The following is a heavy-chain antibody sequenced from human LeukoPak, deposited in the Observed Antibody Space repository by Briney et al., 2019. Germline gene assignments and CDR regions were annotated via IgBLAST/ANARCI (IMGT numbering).Heavy chain of an antibody. CDR3: ARGTPGYSDSWLDS. D-gene: IGHD5-12*01. CDR1: GFTFSSYW. V-gene: IGHV3-7*01. CDR2: IKQDASQE. J-gene: IGHJ5*01. Sequence: GGSLRLSCAASGFTFSSYWMSWVRQAPGKGPEWVAHIKQDASQEDHVDSVKGRFTISRDNAKNTLYLQMNSLRAEDTAVYYCARGTPGYSDSWLDSWGQGTLVTVSS.